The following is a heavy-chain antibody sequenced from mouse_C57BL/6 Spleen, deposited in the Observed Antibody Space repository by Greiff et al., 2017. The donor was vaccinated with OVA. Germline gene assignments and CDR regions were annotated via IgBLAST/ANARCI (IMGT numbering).Heavy chain of an antibody. Sequence: VQLKESGPGLVKPSQSLSLTCSASGYSFTSCYYRNWIRQFPENILGCVGFISSDGSNNYNPTLKARISITSDTSKNQFFLKLNSVTTEDTATYYCARDYYGSVDYWGQGTTLTVSS. V-gene: IGHV3-6*01. D-gene: IGHD1-1*01. CDR1: GYSFTSCYY. CDR2: ISSDGSN. CDR3: ARDYYGSVDY. J-gene: IGHJ2*01.